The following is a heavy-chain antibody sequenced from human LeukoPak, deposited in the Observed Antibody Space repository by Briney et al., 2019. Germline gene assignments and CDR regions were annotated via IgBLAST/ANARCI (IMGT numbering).Heavy chain of an antibody. Sequence: GGSLRLSCAASGFTFSSYSMNWDRQAPGKGLEWVSYISSISGTINYADSVKGRFTISGDNARNSLFLQMNSLRAEDTAVYYCARDHNYAFDYWGQGTLVTVSS. CDR1: GFTFSSYS. J-gene: IGHJ4*02. CDR2: ISSISGTI. D-gene: IGHD5-18*01. CDR3: ARDHNYAFDY. V-gene: IGHV3-48*01.